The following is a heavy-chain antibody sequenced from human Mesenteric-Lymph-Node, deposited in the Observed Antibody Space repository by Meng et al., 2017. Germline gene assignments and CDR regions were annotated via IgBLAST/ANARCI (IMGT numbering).Heavy chain of an antibody. CDR2: INPNNGGT. CDR1: GYTFTYRY. CDR3: ARRADY. V-gene: IGHV1-2*06. Sequence: QMQLVQSGAEVKKTGSSVKVSCKASGYTFTYRYLHWVRQAPGQGLEWMGRINPNNGGTNYAQKFQGRVTMTRDTSITTAYMEVSSLRSDDTAVYYCARRADYWGQGTLVTVSS. J-gene: IGHJ4*02.